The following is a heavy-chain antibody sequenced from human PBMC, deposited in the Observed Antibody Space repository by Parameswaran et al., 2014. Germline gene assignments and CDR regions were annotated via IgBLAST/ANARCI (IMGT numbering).Heavy chain of an antibody. V-gene: IGHV4-30-2*01. D-gene: IGHD3-3*01. CDR3: ARGLFGVVIPYYYGMDV. J-gene: IGHJ6*02. Sequence: RWIRQPPGKGLEWIGYIYHSGSTYYNPSLKSRVTISVDRSKNQFSLKLSSVTAADTAVYYCARGLFGVVIPYYYGMDVWGQGTTVTVSS. CDR2: IYHSGST.